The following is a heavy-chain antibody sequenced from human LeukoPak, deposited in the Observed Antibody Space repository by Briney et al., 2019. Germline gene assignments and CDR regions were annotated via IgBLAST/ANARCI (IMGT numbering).Heavy chain of an antibody. CDR1: GYTFTSYG. Sequence: ASVKVSCKASGYTFTSYGISWVRQAPGQGLEWMGWISAYNGNTNCAQKLQGRVTMTTDTSTSTAYMELRSLRSDDTAVYYCAKSVAGYNSGGFDYWGQGTLVTVSS. CDR3: AKSVAGYNSGGFDY. D-gene: IGHD6-19*01. J-gene: IGHJ4*02. V-gene: IGHV1-18*01. CDR2: ISAYNGNT.